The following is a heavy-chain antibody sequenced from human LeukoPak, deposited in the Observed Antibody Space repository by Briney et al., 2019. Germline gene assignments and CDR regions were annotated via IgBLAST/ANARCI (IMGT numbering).Heavy chain of an antibody. CDR2: TRSKARGYTT. V-gene: IGHV3-72*01. D-gene: IGHD4-17*01. J-gene: IGHJ6*02. CDR3: ARGPTVTFNYHYGMDV. Sequence: GGSLRLSCTASGLSFSSYWLTWVRQAPGKGLEWVARTRSKARGYTTEYAASVKGRFTVSRDESMNSLYLQMNSLKTEDTAVYYCARGPTVTFNYHYGMDVWGQGTTVTVSS. CDR1: GLSFSSYW.